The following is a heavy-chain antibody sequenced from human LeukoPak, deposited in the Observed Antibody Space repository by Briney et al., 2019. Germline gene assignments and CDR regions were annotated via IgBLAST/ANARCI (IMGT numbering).Heavy chain of an antibody. CDR3: ARERDTAFDY. CDR2: IYYSGST. J-gene: IGHJ4*02. CDR1: GGSISSYY. V-gene: IGHV4-59*01. Sequence: PSETLSLTCTVSGGSISSYYWSWIRQPPGKGLEWIGYIYYSGSTNYNPSLKSRVTISVDTSKNQFSLKLSSVTAADTAVYYCARERDTAFDYWGQGTLVTVSS. D-gene: IGHD5-18*01.